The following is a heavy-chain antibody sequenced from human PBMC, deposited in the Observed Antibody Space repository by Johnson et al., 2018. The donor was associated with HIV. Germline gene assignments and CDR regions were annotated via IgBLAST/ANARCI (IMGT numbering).Heavy chain of an antibody. V-gene: IGHV3-74*02. D-gene: IGHD1-26*01. CDR2: INNDGGST. J-gene: IGHJ3*01. CDR1: GFTFNAHW. CDR3: ARDGAIAGAATEALDL. Sequence: VQLVESGGGVVRPGESLRLSCAASGFTFNAHWMHWVRQAPGKGLVWVARINNDGGSTSYGDSVKGRFTISRDNAKNTLYLQMNSLRAEDTAVYYCARDGAIAGAATEALDLWGQGTMVIVSS.